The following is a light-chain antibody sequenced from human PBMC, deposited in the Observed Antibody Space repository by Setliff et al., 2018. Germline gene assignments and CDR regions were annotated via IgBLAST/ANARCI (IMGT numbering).Light chain of an antibody. V-gene: IGLV1-51*01. J-gene: IGLJ2*01. CDR3: GTWDSSLSAAV. CDR1: SSNIGSNY. Sequence: QSVLTQPPSASGTPGQRVTISCSGTSSNIGSNYVSWYQHLPGTAPKLLIYDNNKRPSGIPDRFSGSKSGTSATLGITGLQTGDEADYYCGTWDSSLSAAVFGGGTKGTVL. CDR2: DNN.